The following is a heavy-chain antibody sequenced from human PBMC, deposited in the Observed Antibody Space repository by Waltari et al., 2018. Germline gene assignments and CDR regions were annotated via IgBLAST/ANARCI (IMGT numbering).Heavy chain of an antibody. J-gene: IGHJ4*02. D-gene: IGHD1-1*01. V-gene: IGHV3-7*01. Sequence: EVHLVQSGGGLIQPGGSLRLSCGVSGFTFKNYWVTWVRQAPGMGREWVANINQDGRDKNYVDSVEGRFTISRDNAQNSVYLQMNSLRAEDTAVYYCARDVPNGYFDYWGSGTLVTVSS. CDR2: INQDGRDK. CDR1: GFTFKNYW. CDR3: ARDVPNGYFDY.